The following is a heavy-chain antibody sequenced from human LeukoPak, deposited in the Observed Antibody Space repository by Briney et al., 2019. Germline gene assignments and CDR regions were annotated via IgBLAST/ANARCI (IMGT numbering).Heavy chain of an antibody. CDR2: INHSGST. CDR3: ARGPVGVKNWFDP. V-gene: IGHV4-34*01. Sequence: PSETLSLTCTVSGGSISSYYWSWIRQPAGKGLEWIGEINHSGSTNYNPSLKSRVTISVDTSKNQFSLKLSSVTAADTAVYYCARGPVGVKNWFDPWGQGTLVTVSS. J-gene: IGHJ5*02. CDR1: GGSISSYY. D-gene: IGHD3-10*01.